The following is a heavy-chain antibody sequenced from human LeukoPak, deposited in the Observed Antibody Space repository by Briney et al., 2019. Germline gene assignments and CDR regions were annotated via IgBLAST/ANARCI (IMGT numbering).Heavy chain of an antibody. Sequence: GGSLRLSCIASGFTFSNYWMHWVRQAPGKGLVWVSRINSDGSSTSYADSVKGRFTISRDNAKDTLYLQMNSLRAEDTAVYYCAREVGSGNSDRYFDYWGQGTLVTVSS. J-gene: IGHJ4*02. V-gene: IGHV3-74*01. CDR2: INSDGSST. CDR3: AREVGSGNSDRYFDY. D-gene: IGHD3-10*01. CDR1: GFTFSNYW.